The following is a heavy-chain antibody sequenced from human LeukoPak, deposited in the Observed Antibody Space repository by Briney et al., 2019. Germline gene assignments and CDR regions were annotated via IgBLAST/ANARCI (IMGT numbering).Heavy chain of an antibody. CDR2: IQSDGTST. D-gene: IGHD2-21*01. CDR3: ARGYSVRGDY. CDR1: GFTFTSYW. V-gene: IGHV3-74*01. J-gene: IGHJ4*02. Sequence: SGGSLRLSCAASGFTFTSYWMHWVRQVPGKGLVWVSRIQSDGTSTDYADSVKGRFTISRDNAKNTLYLQMNSLRVEDTAVYYCARGYSVRGDYWGQGTLVTVSS.